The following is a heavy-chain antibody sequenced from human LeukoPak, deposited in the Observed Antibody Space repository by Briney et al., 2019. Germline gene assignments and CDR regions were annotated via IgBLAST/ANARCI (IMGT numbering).Heavy chain of an antibody. CDR1: GFTFRTYA. CDR3: AKDEGVVLSTSFDFGH. J-gene: IGHJ4*02. Sequence: GGSLRPSWVVSGFTFRTYAMSWVGKAQGKGREWVAFISGSGRNTYYADSVKGRFTISRDNFRNTLSLQMNSLRPDDTAIYYCAKDEGVVLSTSFDFGHWGQGTLVAVSS. CDR2: ISGSGRNT. V-gene: IGHV3-23*01. D-gene: IGHD3-10*01.